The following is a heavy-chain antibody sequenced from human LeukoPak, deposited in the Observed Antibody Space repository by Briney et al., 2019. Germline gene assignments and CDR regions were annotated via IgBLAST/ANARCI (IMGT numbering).Heavy chain of an antibody. V-gene: IGHV3-21*01. J-gene: IGHJ4*02. D-gene: IGHD3-22*01. CDR3: AREVSEGFDF. Sequence: GGSLRLSCTASGFTFSGYSMNWIRQAPGKGLEWVSSFGTRSTSIYHAGSVKGRFAISRDNAKNSLYLQMNGLRAEDTAVYYCAREVSEGFDFWGQGTLVTVSS. CDR1: GFTFSGYS. CDR2: FGTRSTSI.